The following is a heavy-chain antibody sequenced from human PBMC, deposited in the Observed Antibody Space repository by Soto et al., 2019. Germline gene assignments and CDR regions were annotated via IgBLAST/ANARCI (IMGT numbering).Heavy chain of an antibody. CDR3: TKANRYCSGANCFTFDY. D-gene: IGHD2-15*01. Sequence: GGSLRLSCAASGVTFSPFGMHWVRKAPGRGLVWVSTFSSGGGGTYYADSVKGRFTISRDNSKNTLSLQMNSLRAEDTAVYYCTKANRYCSGANCFTFDYWGLGTLVTVSS. V-gene: IGHV3-23*01. J-gene: IGHJ4*02. CDR2: FSSGGGGT. CDR1: GVTFSPFG.